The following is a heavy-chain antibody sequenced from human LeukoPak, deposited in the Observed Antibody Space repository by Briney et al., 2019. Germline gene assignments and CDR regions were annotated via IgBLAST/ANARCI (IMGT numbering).Heavy chain of an antibody. CDR2: ISWSSGSI. J-gene: IGHJ4*02. V-gene: IGHV3-9*01. D-gene: IGHD6-13*01. CDR3: ATTTLSGSWRRYYFDY. CDR1: GFTFDDYA. Sequence: GRSLRLSCAASGFTFDDYAMHWVRQAPGKGLEWVSGISWSSGSIGYADSVKGRFTISRDNAKNSLYLQMNSLRAEDTALYYCATTTLSGSWRRYYFDYWGQGTWSPSPQ.